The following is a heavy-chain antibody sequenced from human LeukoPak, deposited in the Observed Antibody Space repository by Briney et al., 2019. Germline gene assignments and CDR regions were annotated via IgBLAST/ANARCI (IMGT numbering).Heavy chain of an antibody. Sequence: ASVKVSCKASGYTFTGYYMHWVRQAPGRGLEWMGWINPNSGGTNYAQKFQGRVTMTRDTSISTAYMELSRLRSDDTAVYYCARDPQTGYDHSFDYWGQGTLVTVSS. V-gene: IGHV1-2*02. CDR2: INPNSGGT. CDR1: GYTFTGYY. D-gene: IGHD5-12*01. CDR3: ARDPQTGYDHSFDY. J-gene: IGHJ4*02.